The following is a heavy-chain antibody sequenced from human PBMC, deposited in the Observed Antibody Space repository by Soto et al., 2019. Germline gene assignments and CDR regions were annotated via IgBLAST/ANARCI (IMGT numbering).Heavy chain of an antibody. D-gene: IGHD3-22*01. CDR2: ISTSSSYK. J-gene: IGHJ4*02. V-gene: IGHV3-21*01. CDR3: ARDLAYDSSGYGYFDY. CDR1: GFTFSSHT. Sequence: LRLSCAASGFTFSSHTMDWVRQAPGKGLEWVSSISTSSSYKYHADSVMGRFTVSRDNAKNSLYLQMNSLRAEDTAVYYCARDLAYDSSGYGYFDYWGQGTLVTVSS.